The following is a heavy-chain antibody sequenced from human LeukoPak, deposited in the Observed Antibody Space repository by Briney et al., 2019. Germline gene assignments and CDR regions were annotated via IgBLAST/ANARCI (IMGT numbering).Heavy chain of an antibody. CDR2: INSYNGNT. D-gene: IGHD2-8*01. Sequence: GASVKVSCKAPGYIFTSYGISWVRQAPGQGLEWMGWINSYNGNTKYTQKVQGRVTMTIDTSTSTAYMEVRSLRSDDTAVYYCARDLVHHRLLATNYNWFDPWGQGTLVTVSS. V-gene: IGHV1-18*01. J-gene: IGHJ5*02. CDR1: GYIFTSYG. CDR3: ARDLVHHRLLATNYNWFDP.